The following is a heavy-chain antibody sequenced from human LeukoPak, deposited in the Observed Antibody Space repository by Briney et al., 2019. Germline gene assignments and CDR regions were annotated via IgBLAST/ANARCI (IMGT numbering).Heavy chain of an antibody. D-gene: IGHD6-13*01. Sequence: GGSLRLSCAASGFIFRSYGMYWVRQAPGKGPEWLSFIRYDGSSKFYADSVKGRFTISRGNSNNTLYLQMSSLRVEDTAVYYCVKERGYRSSWRLEYWGQGTLVTVSS. CDR1: GFIFRSYG. J-gene: IGHJ4*02. CDR2: IRYDGSSK. V-gene: IGHV3-30*02. CDR3: VKERGYRSSWRLEY.